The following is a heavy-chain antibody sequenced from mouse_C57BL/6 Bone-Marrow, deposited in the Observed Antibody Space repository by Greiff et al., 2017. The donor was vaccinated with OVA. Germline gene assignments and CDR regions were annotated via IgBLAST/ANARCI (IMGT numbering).Heavy chain of an antibody. J-gene: IGHJ4*01. V-gene: IGHV1-15*01. Sequence: VQLQQSGAELVRPGASVTLSCKASGYTFTDYEMHWVKQTPVHGLEWIGAIDPETGGTAYNQKFKGKAILTADKSSSTAYMGLRSLTSEDSAVYYCTRGYSNCDAMDYWGQGTSVTVSS. CDR3: TRGYSNCDAMDY. D-gene: IGHD2-5*01. CDR2: IDPETGGT. CDR1: GYTFTDYE.